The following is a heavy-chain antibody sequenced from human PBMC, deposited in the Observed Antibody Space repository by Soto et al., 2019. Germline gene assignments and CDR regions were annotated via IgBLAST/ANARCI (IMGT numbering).Heavy chain of an antibody. CDR1: GYTFTSYG. D-gene: IGHD3-10*01. CDR2: ISAYNGNT. CDR3: ARGHLDHYGSGSSKIYGMDV. J-gene: IGHJ6*02. V-gene: IGHV1-18*01. Sequence: QVQLVQSGAEVKKPGASVKVSCKASGYTFTSYGISWVRQAPGQGLEWMGWISAYNGNTNYAQKLQGRVTMTTDTSTSTAYMELRSLRSDDTAVYYCARGHLDHYGSGSSKIYGMDVWGQGTTVTVSS.